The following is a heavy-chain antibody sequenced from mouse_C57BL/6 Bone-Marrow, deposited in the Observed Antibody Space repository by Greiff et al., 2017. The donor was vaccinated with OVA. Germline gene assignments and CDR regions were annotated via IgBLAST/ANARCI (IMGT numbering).Heavy chain of an antibody. Sequence: VQLQQSGTVLARPGASVKMSCKTSGYTFTSYWMHWVKQRPGQGLEWIGAIYPGNSDTSYNQKFKGKAKLTAVTSASTAYMELSSLTNEDSAVYSCTRLYYYGSSPYWYFDVWGTGTTVTVSS. CDR2: IYPGNSDT. J-gene: IGHJ1*03. D-gene: IGHD1-1*01. CDR1: GYTFTSYW. V-gene: IGHV1-5*01. CDR3: TRLYYYGSSPYWYFDV.